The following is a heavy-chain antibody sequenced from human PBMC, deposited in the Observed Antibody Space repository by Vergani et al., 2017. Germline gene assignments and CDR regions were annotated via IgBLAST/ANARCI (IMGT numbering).Heavy chain of an antibody. Sequence: QVQLQESGPGLVKPSQTLSLTCTVSGGSISSGGYYWSWIRQHPGKALEWIGYIYYSGSTYYNPSLKSRVTISVDTSKNQFSLKLSSVTAADTAVYYCAREYILTGLGWFDPWGQGTLVTVSS. D-gene: IGHD3-9*01. J-gene: IGHJ5*02. V-gene: IGHV4-31*03. CDR3: AREYILTGLGWFDP. CDR1: GGSISSGGYY. CDR2: IYYSGST.